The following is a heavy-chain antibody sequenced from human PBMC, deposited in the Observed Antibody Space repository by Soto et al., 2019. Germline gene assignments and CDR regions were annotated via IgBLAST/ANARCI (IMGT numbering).Heavy chain of an antibody. Sequence: PGGSLRLSCAASGLTFSDYAMHWVRQAPGKGLEWVAVITYDGNNKYYADSVKGRFTISRDNSKNTLYLQMNSLRTEDTAVYYCASGRRNVGWNYWYFDLWGRGTLVTVSS. D-gene: IGHD1-1*01. V-gene: IGHV3-30-3*01. CDR3: ASGRRNVGWNYWYFDL. CDR2: ITYDGNNK. J-gene: IGHJ2*01. CDR1: GLTFSDYA.